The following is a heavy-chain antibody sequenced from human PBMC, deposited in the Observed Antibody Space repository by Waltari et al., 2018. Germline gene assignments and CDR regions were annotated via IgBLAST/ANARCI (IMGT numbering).Heavy chain of an antibody. D-gene: IGHD6-19*01. CDR2: IWYDGSNK. CDR1: GFTFSSYG. J-gene: IGHJ4*02. V-gene: IGHV3-33*01. Sequence: QVQLVESGGGVVQPGRSLRLSCAASGFTFSSYGMHWVRQAPGKGLEWGAVIWYDGSNKYYADSVKGRFTISRDNSKNTLYLQMNSLRAEDTAVYYCARGYSSGWFDYWGQGTLVIVSS. CDR3: ARGYSSGWFDY.